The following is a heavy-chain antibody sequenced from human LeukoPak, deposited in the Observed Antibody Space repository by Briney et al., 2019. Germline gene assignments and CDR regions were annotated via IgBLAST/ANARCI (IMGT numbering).Heavy chain of an antibody. D-gene: IGHD4-17*01. Sequence: GGSLRLSCAASGFTVSSNYMTWVRQAPGQGLEWVSVIYFGGTTYYADSVKGRFTISRDNSKNTVYLQMNSLRVEDTAVYYCARGDGAYVYWGQGTLAPSPQ. V-gene: IGHV3-53*01. CDR3: ARGDGAYVY. CDR2: IYFGGTT. CDR1: GFTVSSNY. J-gene: IGHJ4*02.